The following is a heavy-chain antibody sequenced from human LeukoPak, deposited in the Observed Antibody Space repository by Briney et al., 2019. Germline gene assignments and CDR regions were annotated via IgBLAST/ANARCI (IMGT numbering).Heavy chain of an antibody. Sequence: ASVTVSCKASGYTFTSYDINWVRQATGQGLEWMGWMNPNSGNTGYAQKFQGRVTMTRSTSITTAYMELSSLRPEDTAVYYCVRCAVGCYYNYGIDAWGQGTTVTVSS. CDR3: VRCAVGCYYNYGIDA. D-gene: IGHD2-8*01. J-gene: IGHJ6*02. CDR1: GYTFTSYD. CDR2: MNPNSGNT. V-gene: IGHV1-8*01.